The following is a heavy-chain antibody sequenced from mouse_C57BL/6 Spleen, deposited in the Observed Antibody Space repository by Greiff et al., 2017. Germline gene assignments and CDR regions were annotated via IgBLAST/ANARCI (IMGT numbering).Heavy chain of an antibody. J-gene: IGHJ2*01. CDR2: IHPRSGNT. CDR1: GYTFTSYG. CDR3: ARYELLRYFDY. D-gene: IGHD2-12*01. Sequence: VQLQQSGAELVRPGASVKLSCKASGYTFTSYGISWVKQRTGQGLEWIGEIHPRSGNTYYNEKFKGKATLTADKSSSSAYMELRSLTSADSAVYFCARYELLRYFDYWGQGTTLTVSS. V-gene: IGHV1-81*01.